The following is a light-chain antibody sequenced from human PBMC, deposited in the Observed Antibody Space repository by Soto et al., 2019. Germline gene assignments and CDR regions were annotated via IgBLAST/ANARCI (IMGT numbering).Light chain of an antibody. CDR1: QSVSSSH. CDR3: QQYGGSPLYT. V-gene: IGKV3-20*01. J-gene: IGKJ2*01. CDR2: GAS. Sequence: DIVLTQSPGTLSLSPGEGATLSCRASQSVSSSHLAWYQQKPGQAPRLVIYGASSRATGIPDRFSGSGSGTDFTLTISRLEPEDFAVYYCQQYGGSPLYTFGQGPRWRSN.